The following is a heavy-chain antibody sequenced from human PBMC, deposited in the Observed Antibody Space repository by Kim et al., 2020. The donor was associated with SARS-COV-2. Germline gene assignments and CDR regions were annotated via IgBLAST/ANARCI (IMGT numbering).Heavy chain of an antibody. D-gene: IGHD6-13*01. CDR3: AKAAGSSWYPDS. V-gene: IGHV3-30-3*02. J-gene: IGHJ4*02. Sequence: FCADSVTGRGTVSRDTSKTTLYLHLNSLRTEDTAFYYCAKAAGSSWYPDSWGQGTLVTVSS.